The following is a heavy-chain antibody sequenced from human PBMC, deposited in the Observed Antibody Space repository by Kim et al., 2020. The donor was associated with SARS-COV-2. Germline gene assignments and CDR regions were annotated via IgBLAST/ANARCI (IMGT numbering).Heavy chain of an antibody. CDR2: INHSGST. D-gene: IGHD3-16*01. V-gene: IGHV4-34*01. Sequence: SDTLSLTCAVYGGSFSGYYWSWIRQPPGKGLEWIGEINHSGSTNYNPSLKSRVTISVDTSKNQFSLKLSSVTAADTAVYYCARVLPLRQDALDYWGQGTLVTVSS. J-gene: IGHJ4*02. CDR3: ARVLPLRQDALDY. CDR1: GGSFSGYY.